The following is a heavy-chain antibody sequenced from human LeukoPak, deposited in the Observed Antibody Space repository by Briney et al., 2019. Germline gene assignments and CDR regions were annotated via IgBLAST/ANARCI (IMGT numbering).Heavy chain of an antibody. CDR2: IYTSGST. CDR3: ARDRCSSTSCYPSN. V-gene: IGHV4-4*07. Sequence: SETLSLTCTVSGGSISSYYWSWIRQPAGKGLEWIGRIYTSGSTNYNPSLKSRVTMSVDTSKNQFSLKLSSVTAADTAVYYCARDRCSSTSCYPSNRGQGTLVTVSS. CDR1: GGSISSYY. J-gene: IGHJ4*02. D-gene: IGHD2-2*01.